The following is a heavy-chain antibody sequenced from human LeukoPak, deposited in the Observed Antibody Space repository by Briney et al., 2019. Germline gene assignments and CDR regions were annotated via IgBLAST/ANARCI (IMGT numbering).Heavy chain of an antibody. V-gene: IGHV4-59*01. Sequence: PSETLSLTCTVSGGSISSYYWSWIRQPPGKGLEWIGYIYYSGSTNYNPSLKSRVTISVDTSKNQFSLKLSSVTAADTAVYYCAREGSRVTGITGPFDYWGQGTLVTVSS. J-gene: IGHJ4*02. CDR1: GGSISSYY. D-gene: IGHD1/OR15-1a*01. CDR2: IYYSGST. CDR3: AREGSRVTGITGPFDY.